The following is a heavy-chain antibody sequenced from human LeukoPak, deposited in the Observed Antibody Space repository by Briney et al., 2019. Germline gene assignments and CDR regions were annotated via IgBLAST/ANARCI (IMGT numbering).Heavy chain of an antibody. J-gene: IGHJ5*02. CDR3: AALDNCSDP. CDR1: RGSVSSDNYY. V-gene: IGHV4-61*01. Sequence: PSETLSLTCTVSRGSVSSDNYYWSWIRQPPGKGLEWIGHIYYSGSTYYNPSFKSRVTMSVDTSKNQFPLNLMSVTTADTAVYFCAALDNCSDPWGQGTLVTVSS. CDR2: IYYSGST.